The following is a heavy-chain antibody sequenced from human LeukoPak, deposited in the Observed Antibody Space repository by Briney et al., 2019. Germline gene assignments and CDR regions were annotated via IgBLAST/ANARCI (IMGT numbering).Heavy chain of an antibody. CDR2: IIPILGIA. D-gene: IGHD5-18*01. Sequence: SVKVSCKASGGTFSSYAIRWVRQAPGQGLEWMGRIIPILGIANYAQKFQGRVTITADKSTSTAYMELSSLRSEDTAVYYCARDRGVTAMVTATYYFDYWGQGTLVTVSS. CDR1: GGTFSSYA. V-gene: IGHV1-69*04. J-gene: IGHJ4*02. CDR3: ARDRGVTAMVTATYYFDY.